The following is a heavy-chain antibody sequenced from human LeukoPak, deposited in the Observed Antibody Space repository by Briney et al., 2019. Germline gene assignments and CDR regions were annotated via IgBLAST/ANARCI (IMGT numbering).Heavy chain of an antibody. CDR1: GYTFTYYY. D-gene: IGHD5-24*01. CDR2: INPNSGGT. CDR3: ARIGYNHYFDY. J-gene: IGHJ4*02. Sequence: GASVTVSCKASGYTFTYYYLHWVRQAPGQGLEWMGWINPNSGGTNYAQTFQGRVTMTRDTSITTAYLELSRLRSDDTAVYYCARIGYNHYFDYWGQGTLVTVSS. V-gene: IGHV1-2*02.